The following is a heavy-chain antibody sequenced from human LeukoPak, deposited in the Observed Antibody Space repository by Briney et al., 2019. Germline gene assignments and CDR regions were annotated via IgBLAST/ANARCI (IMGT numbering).Heavy chain of an antibody. V-gene: IGHV3-74*01. CDR2: INSDGSST. D-gene: IGHD2-8*02. J-gene: IGHJ4*02. CDR3: AKAYRWYYFDY. CDR1: GFTFSNYW. Sequence: GSLRLSCAASGFTFSNYWMHWVRQAPGKGLVWVSRINSDGSSTSYADSVKGRFTISRDNSKNTLYLQMNSLRAEDTAVYYCAKAYRWYYFDYWGQGTLVTVSS.